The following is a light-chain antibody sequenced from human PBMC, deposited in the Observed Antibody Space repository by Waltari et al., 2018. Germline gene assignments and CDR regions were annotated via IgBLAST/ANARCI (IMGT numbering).Light chain of an antibody. CDR3: TSYTSTSTLGV. CDR1: RSDVGGYKY. Sequence: QSALTQPASVSGSPGQSITISCTGTRSDVGGYKYVSWYQQHPGKAPKVMIYEVSNRPSGVSNRFSGSKSGNTASLTISGLQAEDEADYYCTSYTSTSTLGVFGGGTKLTVL. V-gene: IGLV2-14*01. J-gene: IGLJ3*02. CDR2: EVS.